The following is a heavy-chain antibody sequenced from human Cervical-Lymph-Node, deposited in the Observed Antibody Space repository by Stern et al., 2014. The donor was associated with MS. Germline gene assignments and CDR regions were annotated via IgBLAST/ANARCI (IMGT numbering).Heavy chain of an antibody. CDR2: IYYSGTT. CDR3: ARATDL. CDR1: GASITSYY. Sequence: QVQLQESGPGLLRPSETLSLTCTVSGASITSYYWSWIRKPPGKGLEWIGYIYYSGTTNYNASLKGRVAISIDTSKTQFSLRLSSVTAADTAVYYCARATDLWGQGTLVTVSS. V-gene: IGHV4-59*01. J-gene: IGHJ5*02.